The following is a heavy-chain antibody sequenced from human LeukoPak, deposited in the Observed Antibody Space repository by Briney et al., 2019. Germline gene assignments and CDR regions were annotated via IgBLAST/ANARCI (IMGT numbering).Heavy chain of an antibody. D-gene: IGHD2/OR15-2a*01. CDR3: ARNLRGFLPDY. Sequence: PGGSLRLSCAAPGFTFSSYWMSRVRQAPAKGQERVANIKQDGREKYYVDSVKGRFTISRDNAKNSLYLQINSLRAEDTAVYYCARNLRGFLPDYWGQGTLVTVSS. CDR2: IKQDGREK. J-gene: IGHJ4*02. V-gene: IGHV3-7*01. CDR1: GFTFSSYW.